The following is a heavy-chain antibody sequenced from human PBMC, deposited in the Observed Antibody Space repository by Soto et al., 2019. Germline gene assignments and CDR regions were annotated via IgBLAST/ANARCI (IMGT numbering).Heavy chain of an antibody. CDR1: GGGNLRDYR. CDR2: IIPKRGSA. D-gene: IGHD5-12*01. J-gene: IGHJ4*02. V-gene: IGHV1-69*01. Sequence: QVQLVQSGAEVKEPGSSVTVSCKASGGGNLRDYRTTWVRRAPGQGLEWMGGIIPKRGSANYAPNFQARATITADESRNSVYMKLRRLSSDHTAVYYGARGGEGYNFGAVYWVQGTPVTFPS. CDR3: ARGGEGYNFGAVY.